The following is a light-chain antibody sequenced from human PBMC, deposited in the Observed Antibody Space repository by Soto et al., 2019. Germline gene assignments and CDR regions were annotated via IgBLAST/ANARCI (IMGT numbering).Light chain of an antibody. CDR2: DVS. J-gene: IGLJ1*01. Sequence: QSALTQPRSVSGSPGQSVTISCTGTSSDVGTYNYVSWYQQHPGKAPKVMIDDVSKRPSGVPDRFSGSKSGNTASLTISGLQVEDEADYYCCSYAGSYIFYVFGTGTKLTVL. CDR1: SSDVGTYNY. CDR3: CSYAGSYIFYV. V-gene: IGLV2-11*01.